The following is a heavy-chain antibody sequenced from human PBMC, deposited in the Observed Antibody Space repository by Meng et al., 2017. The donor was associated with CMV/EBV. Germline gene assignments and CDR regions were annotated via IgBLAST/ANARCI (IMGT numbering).Heavy chain of an antibody. Sequence: SETLSLTCTVSGGSISSYYWSWIRQPPGKGLEWIGYIYYSGSTNYNPSLKCRVTISVDTSKNQFSLKLSSVTAADTAVYYCAGSSLRFLELDYYYYGMDVWGQGTTVTVSS. V-gene: IGHV4-59*01. CDR1: GGSISSYY. CDR3: AGSSLRFLELDYYYYGMDV. J-gene: IGHJ6*02. CDR2: IYYSGST. D-gene: IGHD3-3*01.